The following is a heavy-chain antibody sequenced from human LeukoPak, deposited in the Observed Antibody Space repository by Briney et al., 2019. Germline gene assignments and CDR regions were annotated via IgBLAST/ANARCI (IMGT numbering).Heavy chain of an antibody. CDR2: INTGNGNT. V-gene: IGHV1-3*04. CDR3: ARHSLTYPAGFDY. Sequence: GASVKVSCKASGYTFTTYAIHWVRQAPGQRLEWMGWINTGNGNTKHSQNFQGRVTITRDTSASTAYMELSSLRSEDTAVYYCARHSLTYPAGFDYWGQGTLVTVSP. CDR1: GYTFTTYA. J-gene: IGHJ4*02. D-gene: IGHD2/OR15-2a*01.